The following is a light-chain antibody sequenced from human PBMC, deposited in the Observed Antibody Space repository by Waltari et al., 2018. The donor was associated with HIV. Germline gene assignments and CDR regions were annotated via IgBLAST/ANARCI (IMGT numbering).Light chain of an antibody. CDR1: STDSRFYQY. Sequence: QSALTQPASVSGFLGQSINISCTGISTDSRFYQYVSWYQQHPGKIPRLIIFDINKRPSGVSDHFSGSRSGNSASLTFSGLQSGDEAHYYCASNRLDYTLIFGGGTKLTVL. J-gene: IGLJ2*01. CDR3: ASNRLDYTLI. CDR2: DIN. V-gene: IGLV2-14*03.